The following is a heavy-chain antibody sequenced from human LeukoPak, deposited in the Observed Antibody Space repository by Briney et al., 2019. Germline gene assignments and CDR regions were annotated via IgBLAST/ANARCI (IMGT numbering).Heavy chain of an antibody. V-gene: IGHV4-59*08. CDR3: ASSPRLTTSWFLFDS. J-gene: IGHJ5*01. D-gene: IGHD2-2*01. CDR2: IYYSGST. CDR1: GGFISSFY. Sequence: SETQSLTCTVSGGFISSFYWSWIRQPPGKGLEWIGYIYYSGSTNYNPSLKTRLHLSVDTSKNRFSLKLSSVTAADTAVYYCASSPRLTTSWFLFDSWGHGTLVTVSS.